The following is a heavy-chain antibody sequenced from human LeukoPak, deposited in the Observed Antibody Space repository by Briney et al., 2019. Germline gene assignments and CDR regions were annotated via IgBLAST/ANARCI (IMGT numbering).Heavy chain of an antibody. Sequence: PGGSLRLSCAASGFTFSSYSMNWVRQAPGKGLEWVSSISSSSSYIYYADSVKGRFTISRDNAKHSLYLQLNSLRAEDPAVYYCARGPYYDILTGYVGAFDIWGQGTMVTVSS. CDR3: ARGPYYDILTGYVGAFDI. CDR1: GFTFSSYS. V-gene: IGHV3-21*01. D-gene: IGHD3-9*01. J-gene: IGHJ3*02. CDR2: ISSSSSYI.